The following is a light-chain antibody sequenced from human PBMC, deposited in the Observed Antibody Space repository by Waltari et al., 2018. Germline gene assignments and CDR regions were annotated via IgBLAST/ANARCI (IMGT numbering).Light chain of an antibody. Sequence: QSVLTQPPSVSGDPGQRVTISCTGSNSKIGGFYVYWYQQFPGTAPTLLIYDTNKRPSGVSDRFSGYKSDTSASLTITGLQPGDEADYYCGAWDSSLRTDVFGSGTKLTVL. CDR2: DTN. V-gene: IGLV1-51*01. CDR3: GAWDSSLRTDV. J-gene: IGLJ6*01. CDR1: NSKIGGFY.